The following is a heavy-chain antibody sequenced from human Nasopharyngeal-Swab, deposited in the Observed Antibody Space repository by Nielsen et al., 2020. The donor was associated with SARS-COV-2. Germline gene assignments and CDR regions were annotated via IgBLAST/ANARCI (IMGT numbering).Heavy chain of an antibody. CDR1: GFTFSNYS. Sequence: GESLKISCAASGFTFSNYSMNWVRQAPGKGLEWVAVIWYDGSNKYYADSVKGRFTISRDNSKNTLYLQMNSLRAEDTAVYYCARPGHIRGYYYYYYMDVWGKGTTVTVSS. D-gene: IGHD2-21*01. CDR3: ARPGHIRGYYYYYYMDV. V-gene: IGHV3-33*08. CDR2: IWYDGSNK. J-gene: IGHJ6*03.